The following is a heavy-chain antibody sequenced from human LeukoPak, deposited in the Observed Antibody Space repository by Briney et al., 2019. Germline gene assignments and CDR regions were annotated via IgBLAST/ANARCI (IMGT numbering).Heavy chain of an antibody. V-gene: IGHV3-30*18. J-gene: IGHJ5*02. D-gene: IGHD2-2*01. CDR2: ISYHGSYE. CDR3: AKDPYCSSTSCYGRSWFDP. CDR1: GFSVGTYG. Sequence: GGSLRLSCAASGFSVGTYGMHWVRQAPGKGLEWVAVISYHGSYEFYADSVKGRFTISRDNSKNTLYLQMNSLRAEDTAVYYCAKDPYCSSTSCYGRSWFDPWGQGTLVTVSS.